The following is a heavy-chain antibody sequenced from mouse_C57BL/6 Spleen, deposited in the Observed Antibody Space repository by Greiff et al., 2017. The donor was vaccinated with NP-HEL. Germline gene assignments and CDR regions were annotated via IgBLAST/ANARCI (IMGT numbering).Heavy chain of an antibody. D-gene: IGHD1-1*01. CDR1: GYSFTGSY. V-gene: IGHV1-42*01. J-gene: IGHJ2*01. CDR3: ARGNIYYYGSSPFDY. Sequence: VQLQQSGPELVKPGASVKLSCKASGYSFTGSYMHWLTQSPEQSLEWIGMINPSTVGTTYNQKFKAKATLTVDKSSNTAYMQLKSLTSEDSAVYYCARGNIYYYGSSPFDYWGQGTTLTVSS. CDR2: INPSTVGT.